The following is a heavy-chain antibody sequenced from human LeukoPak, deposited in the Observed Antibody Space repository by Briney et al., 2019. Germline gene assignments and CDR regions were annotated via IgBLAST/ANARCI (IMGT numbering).Heavy chain of an antibody. J-gene: IGHJ5*02. CDR2: IYPGDSDT. Sequence: GEPLKISCKGSGYSFTSYWIGWVRQMPGKGLEWLGIIYPGDSDTRYSPSFQGQVTISADKSISTAYLQWSSLKASDTAMYYCARSITMVRGVMGWFDPWGQGTLVTVSS. D-gene: IGHD3-10*01. CDR3: ARSITMVRGVMGWFDP. CDR1: GYSFTSYW. V-gene: IGHV5-51*01.